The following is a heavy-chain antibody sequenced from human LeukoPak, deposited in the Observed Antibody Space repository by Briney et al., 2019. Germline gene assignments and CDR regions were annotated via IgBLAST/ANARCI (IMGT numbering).Heavy chain of an antibody. J-gene: IGHJ4*02. CDR1: GFTFSSYS. V-gene: IGHV3-48*02. CDR2: ISSGSSTI. CDR3: ARADDF. Sequence: GGSLRLSCAASGFTFSSYSMNWVRQAPGKGLEWVSYISSGSSTIYYADSVKGRFTISRDNAKNSLYLQMKGLRDEDTAVYYCARADDFWGQGTLVTLSS.